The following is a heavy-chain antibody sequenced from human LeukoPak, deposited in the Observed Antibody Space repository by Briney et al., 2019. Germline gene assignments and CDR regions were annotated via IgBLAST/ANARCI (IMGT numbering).Heavy chain of an antibody. J-gene: IGHJ4*02. CDR2: INPSGGST. V-gene: IGHV1-46*01. CDR3: ARGYCSSTSCRFLFDY. Sequence: GASVKLSCKASGYTFTSYGISWVRQAPGQGLEWMGIINPSGGSTSYAQKFQGRVTMTRDTSTSTVYMELSSLRSEDTAVYYCARGYCSSTSCRFLFDYWGQGTLVTVSS. CDR1: GYTFTSYG. D-gene: IGHD2-2*01.